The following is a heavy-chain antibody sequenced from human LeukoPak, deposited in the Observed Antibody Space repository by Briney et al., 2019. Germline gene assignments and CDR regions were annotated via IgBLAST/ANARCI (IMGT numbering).Heavy chain of an antibody. D-gene: IGHD6-19*01. V-gene: IGHV3-11*01. J-gene: IGHJ4*02. CDR3: AKHYGSSGPQPLDY. Sequence: GGSLRLSCAASGFTFSDYYMSWIRQAPGKGLEWVSYISSSGSTIYYADSVKGRFTISRDNSKNTLYLQMNSLRAEDTAVYYCAKHYGSSGPQPLDYWGQGTLVTVSS. CDR2: ISSSGSTI. CDR1: GFTFSDYY.